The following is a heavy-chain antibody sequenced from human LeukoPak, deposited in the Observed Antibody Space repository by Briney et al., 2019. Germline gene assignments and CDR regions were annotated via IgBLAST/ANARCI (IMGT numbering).Heavy chain of an antibody. J-gene: IGHJ5*02. CDR2: ISGSGGHT. Sequence: GGSLRLSCAASGFSFSGYAMSWIRQAPGKGLEWVSGISGSGGHTHYADSVKGRFTISRDNSKKTLYLEVFSLRADDTAVYYXXXXGSYERWFDPWGQGTLVTVSS. CDR3: XXXGSYERWFDP. V-gene: IGHV3-23*01. D-gene: IGHD3-10*01. CDR1: GFSFSGYA.